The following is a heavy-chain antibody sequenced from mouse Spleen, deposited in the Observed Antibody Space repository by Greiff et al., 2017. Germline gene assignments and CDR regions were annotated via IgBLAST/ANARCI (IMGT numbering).Heavy chain of an antibody. J-gene: IGHJ2*01. CDR3: ARWTGTRYFDY. D-gene: IGHD4-1*01. V-gene: IGHV1-4*01. CDR2: INPSSGYT. Sequence: VKLMESGAELARPGASVKMSCKASGYTFTSYTMHWVKQRPGQGLEWIGYINPSSGYTNYNQKFKDKATLTADKSSSTAYMQLSSLTYEDSAVYYCARWTGTRYFDYWGQGTTLTVSS. CDR1: GYTFTSYT.